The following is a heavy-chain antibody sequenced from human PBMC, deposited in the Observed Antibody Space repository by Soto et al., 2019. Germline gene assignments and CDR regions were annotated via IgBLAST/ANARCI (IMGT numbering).Heavy chain of an antibody. CDR3: ARDKQLVRRGYYYYYGMAV. V-gene: IGHV4-34*01. Sequence: ETLSLTCAVYGGSFSGYYWSWIRQPPGKGLEWIGEINHSGSTNYNPSLKSRVTISVDTSKNQFSLKLSSVTAADTAVYYCARDKQLVRRGYYYYYGMAVWGQGTTVTVSS. CDR1: GGSFSGYY. CDR2: INHSGST. D-gene: IGHD6-6*01. J-gene: IGHJ6*02.